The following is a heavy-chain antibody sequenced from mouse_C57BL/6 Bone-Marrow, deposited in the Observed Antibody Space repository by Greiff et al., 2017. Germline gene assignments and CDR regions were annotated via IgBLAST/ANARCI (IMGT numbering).Heavy chain of an antibody. CDR1: GFTFSSYA. CDR3: ARKGGSYGSPSYAMDY. V-gene: IGHV5-4*01. Sequence: EVQRVESGGGLVKPGGSLKLSCAASGFTFSSYAMSWVRQTPEKRLEWVATISDGGSYTYYPDNVKGRFTISRDNAKNNLYLQMSHLKSEDTAMYYCARKGGSYGSPSYAMDYWGQGTSVTVSS. J-gene: IGHJ4*01. D-gene: IGHD1-1*01. CDR2: ISDGGSYT.